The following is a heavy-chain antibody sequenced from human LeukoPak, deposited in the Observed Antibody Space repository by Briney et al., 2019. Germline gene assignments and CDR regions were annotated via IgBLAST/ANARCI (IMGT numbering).Heavy chain of an antibody. J-gene: IGHJ4*02. CDR1: GFTFNNFG. V-gene: IGHV3-23*01. CDR3: AKGHYDGGPYYYFDY. D-gene: IGHD3-22*01. CDR2: ISGGGDRT. Sequence: GGSLRLSCAASGFTFNNFGMNWVRQAPGKGLEWVSGISGGGDRTTYADSVKGRFTISRDRSKNTLYLQMNSLRAEDTAEYYCAKGHYDGGPYYYFDYWGQGTLVAVSS.